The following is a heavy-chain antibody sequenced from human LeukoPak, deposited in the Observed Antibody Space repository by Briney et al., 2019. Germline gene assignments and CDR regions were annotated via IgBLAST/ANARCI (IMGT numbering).Heavy chain of an antibody. J-gene: IGHJ6*02. CDR3: ARVQGYCSGGSCYSYYYYGMDV. CDR2: IYSGGST. CDR1: GFTVSSNY. V-gene: IGHV3-66*01. D-gene: IGHD2-15*01. Sequence: GGSLGLSCAASGFTVSSNYMSWVRQAPGKGLEWVSVIYSGGSTYYADSVKGRFTISRDNSKNTLYLQMNSLRAEDTAVYYCARVQGYCSGGSCYSYYYYGMDVWGQGTTVTVSS.